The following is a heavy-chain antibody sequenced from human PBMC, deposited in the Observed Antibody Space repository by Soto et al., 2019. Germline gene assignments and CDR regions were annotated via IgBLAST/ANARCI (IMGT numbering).Heavy chain of an antibody. CDR2: IYYSGST. D-gene: IGHD4-17*01. Sequence: SETLSLTCTVSGGCISSGGYYWSWIRQHPGKGLEWIGYIYYSGSTYYNPSLKSRVTISVDTSKNQFSLKLSSVTAADTAVYYCARTSRMTNDYWGQGTLVTVSS. CDR1: GGCISSGGYY. J-gene: IGHJ4*02. V-gene: IGHV4-31*03. CDR3: ARTSRMTNDY.